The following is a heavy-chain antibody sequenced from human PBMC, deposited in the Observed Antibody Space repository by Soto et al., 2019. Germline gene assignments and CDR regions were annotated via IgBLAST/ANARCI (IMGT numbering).Heavy chain of an antibody. D-gene: IGHD3-22*01. CDR1: GYSLSELS. CDR3: ATVKTYYDSIRGPFDI. CDR2: FDPEDGET. Sequence: GASVKVSCKVSGYSLSELSMHWVRQAPGKGLEWMGGFDPEDGETIYAQKFKGRITMTEDTSTDTAYMELSSLRSEDTAVYLCATVKTYYDSIRGPFDIWGRGXLVTV. V-gene: IGHV1-24*01. J-gene: IGHJ3*02.